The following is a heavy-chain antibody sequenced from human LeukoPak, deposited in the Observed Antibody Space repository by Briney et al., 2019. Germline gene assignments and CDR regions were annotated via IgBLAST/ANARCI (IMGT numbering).Heavy chain of an antibody. D-gene: IGHD2-15*01. CDR3: ASTLMVGWFDP. CDR2: IYYSGST. CDR1: GGSISSYY. V-gene: IGHV4-59*12. J-gene: IGHJ5*02. Sequence: SETLSLTCTVSGGSISSYYWSWIRQPPGKGLEWIGYIYYSGSTNYNPSLKSRVTISVDTSKNQFSLKLSSVTAADTAVYYCASTLMVGWFDPWGQGTLVTVSS.